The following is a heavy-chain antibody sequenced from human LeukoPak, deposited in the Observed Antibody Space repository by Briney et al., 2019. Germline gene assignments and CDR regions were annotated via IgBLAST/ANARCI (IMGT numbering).Heavy chain of an antibody. D-gene: IGHD2-21*01. CDR3: AAGRIAPGYYGMDV. CDR2: IVVGSGNT. V-gene: IGHV1-58*02. Sequence: GASVNVSCKASGFTFTSSAMQWVRQARGQRLEWIGWIVVGSGNTNYAQKFQERVTITRDMSTSTAYMELSSLRSEDTAVYYCAAGRIAPGYYGMDVWGQGTTVTVSS. J-gene: IGHJ6*02. CDR1: GFTFTSSA.